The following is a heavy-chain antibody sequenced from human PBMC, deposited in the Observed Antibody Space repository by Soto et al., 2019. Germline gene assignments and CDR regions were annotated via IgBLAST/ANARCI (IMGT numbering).Heavy chain of an antibody. D-gene: IGHD3-10*01. Sequence: LRLSCAASGFSVSSDYMSWVRQAPGKGLEWVSLIYSGGDTYYADSVKGRFTISRDISSNTIYLHMTSLRADDTAIYYCTRAGSDPGNFYISNYYAMDVWGRGPTVTVSS. V-gene: IGHV3-53*01. CDR3: TRAGSDPGNFYISNYYAMDV. CDR1: GFSVSSDY. J-gene: IGHJ6*02. CDR2: IYSGGDT.